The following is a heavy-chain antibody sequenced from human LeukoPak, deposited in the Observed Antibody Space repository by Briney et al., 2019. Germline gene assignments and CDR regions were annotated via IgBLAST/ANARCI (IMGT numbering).Heavy chain of an antibody. J-gene: IGHJ2*01. V-gene: IGHV3-48*01. CDR2: ISSSSSTI. D-gene: IGHD1-14*01. Sequence: PGGSLRLSCAASGFTFSSYSMNWVRQAPGKGLEWVSCISSSSSTIYYADSVKGRFTISRDNDKTSLYLQMNSLRAEDTAVYYCARDSGIWYFDLWGRGTLVTVSS. CDR1: GFTFSSYS. CDR3: ARDSGIWYFDL.